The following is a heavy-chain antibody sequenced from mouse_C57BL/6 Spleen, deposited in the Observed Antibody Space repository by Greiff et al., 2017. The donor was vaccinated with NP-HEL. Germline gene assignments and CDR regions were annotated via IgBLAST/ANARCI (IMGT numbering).Heavy chain of an antibody. CDR3: ARSQVYDYDGDWYFDV. Sequence: QVQLQQPGAELVKPGASVKLSCKASGYTFTSYWMHWVKQRPGRGLEWIGRIDPNSGGTKYNEKFKSKATLTVDKPSSTAYMQLSSLTSEDSAVYCCARSQVYDYDGDWYFDVWGTGTTVTVSS. CDR1: GYTFTSYW. J-gene: IGHJ1*03. D-gene: IGHD2-4*01. V-gene: IGHV1-72*01. CDR2: IDPNSGGT.